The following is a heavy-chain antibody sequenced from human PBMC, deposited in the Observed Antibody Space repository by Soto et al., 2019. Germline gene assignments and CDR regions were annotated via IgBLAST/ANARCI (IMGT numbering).Heavy chain of an antibody. CDR1: GFTFSSYW. D-gene: IGHD3-10*01. CDR2: INSDGSST. Sequence: GGSLRLSCAASGFTFSSYWMHWVRQAPGKGLVWVSRINSDGSSTTYADSVKGRFTISRDNTKNTLFLQMNSLRAEDTAVYYCAKSSRGNYGLCPVDYWGQGTLVTVSS. CDR3: AKSSRGNYGLCPVDY. J-gene: IGHJ4*02. V-gene: IGHV3-74*01.